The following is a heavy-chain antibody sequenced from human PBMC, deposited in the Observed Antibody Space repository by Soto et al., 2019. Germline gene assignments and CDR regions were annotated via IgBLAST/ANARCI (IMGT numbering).Heavy chain of an antibody. CDR3: ASFCLYSGSWSRNY. D-gene: IGHD6-13*01. CDR2: IYYSGST. V-gene: IGHV4-30-4*01. J-gene: IGHJ4*02. CDR1: GDSISSGDYF. Sequence: QVQLQESGPGLVKPSQTLSLTCTVSGDSISSGDYFWRWIRQPPGKGLEWIGYIYYSGSTYYNPSLKSRVTISVDTSKNQFSLNLSSVTAADTAVYYCASFCLYSGSWSRNYWGQGTLVTVSS.